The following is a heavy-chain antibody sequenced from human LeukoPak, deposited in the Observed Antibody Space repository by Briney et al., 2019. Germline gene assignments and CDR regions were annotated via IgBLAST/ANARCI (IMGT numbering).Heavy chain of an antibody. CDR1: GGTFSSYA. CDR3: ARDSDTVTREYYFDY. V-gene: IGHV1-69*04. D-gene: IGHD4-11*01. J-gene: IGHJ4*02. CDR2: IIPIFGIA. Sequence: SVKVSCKASGGTFSSYAISWVRQAPGQGLEWMGRIIPIFGIADYAQKFQGRVTITADKSTSTAYMELSSLRSEDTAVYYCARDSDTVTREYYFDYWGQGTLVTVSS.